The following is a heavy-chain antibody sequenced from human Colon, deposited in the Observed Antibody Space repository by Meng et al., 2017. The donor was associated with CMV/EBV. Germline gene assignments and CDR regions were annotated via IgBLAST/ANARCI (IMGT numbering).Heavy chain of an antibody. V-gene: IGHV3-23*01. Sequence: LRLSCTTSGVDFRAYALSWVRQVPGKGLQWVAVIGGRDDHPFYADSVRGRFTISRDNSNNAVSLDMSDLRADDTALYYCVRGHYDGAWGHGTLVTVSS. CDR3: VRGHYDGA. D-gene: IGHD3-22*01. CDR2: IGGRDDHP. CDR1: GVDFRAYA. J-gene: IGHJ5*01.